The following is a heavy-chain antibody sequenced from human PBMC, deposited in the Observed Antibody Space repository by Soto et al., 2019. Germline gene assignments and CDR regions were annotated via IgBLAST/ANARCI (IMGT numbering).Heavy chain of an antibody. CDR2: ISHTGDT. V-gene: IGHV4-34*01. CDR3: AGGPDYGDYDA. D-gene: IGHD4-17*01. Sequence: QVQLRQWGAGLLKPSETLSLTCSVSNGSFSDYQWTWIRQSPDKGLEWIGEISHTGDTNSKPCLRSRLTMSVDTSKNQFSLKLSSVTSADTAVYFCAGGPDYGDYDAWGQGTLVTVSS. J-gene: IGHJ5*02. CDR1: NGSFSDYQ.